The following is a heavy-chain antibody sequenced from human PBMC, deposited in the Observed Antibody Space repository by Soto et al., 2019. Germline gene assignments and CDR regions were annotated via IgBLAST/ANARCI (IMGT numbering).Heavy chain of an antibody. J-gene: IGHJ6*02. CDR2: IYYSGNT. Sequence: SETLSLTCTVSGGSISSGYYWSWIRQYPGKGLEWIGYIYYSGNTYYNPSLKSRVSISLDTSKSQFSLKLDSVTAADTAVYYCARVPSPFDFYYAMDVWGQGTTVTVSS. V-gene: IGHV4-31*03. CDR3: ARVPSPFDFYYAMDV. CDR1: GGSISSGYY. D-gene: IGHD3-16*01.